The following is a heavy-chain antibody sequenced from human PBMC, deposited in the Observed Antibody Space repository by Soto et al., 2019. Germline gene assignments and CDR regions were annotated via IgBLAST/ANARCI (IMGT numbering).Heavy chain of an antibody. J-gene: IGHJ3*02. CDR1: GGSISSYY. D-gene: IGHD3-16*02. CDR3: ARGGYDYVWGSYRYEPNDAFDI. CDR2: IYYSGST. Sequence: SETLSLTCTVSGGSISSYYWSWIRQPPGKGLEWIVYIYYSGSTNYNPSLKSRVTISVGTSKNQFSLKLSSVTAADTAVYYCARGGYDYVWGSYRYEPNDAFDIWGQGTMVT. V-gene: IGHV4-59*01.